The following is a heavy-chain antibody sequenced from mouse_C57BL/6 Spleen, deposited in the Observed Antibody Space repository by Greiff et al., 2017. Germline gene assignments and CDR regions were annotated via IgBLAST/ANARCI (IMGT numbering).Heavy chain of an antibody. CDR3: ARADYDGGLDY. CDR2: ISYDGSN. CDR1: GYSITSGYY. D-gene: IGHD2-4*01. Sequence: EVKLLESGPGLVKPSQSLSLTCSVTGYSITSGYYWNWIRQFPGNKLEWMGYISYDGSNNYNPSLKNRISITRDTSKNQFFLKLNSVTTEDTATYYCARADYDGGLDYWGQGTTLTVSS. J-gene: IGHJ2*01. V-gene: IGHV3-6*01.